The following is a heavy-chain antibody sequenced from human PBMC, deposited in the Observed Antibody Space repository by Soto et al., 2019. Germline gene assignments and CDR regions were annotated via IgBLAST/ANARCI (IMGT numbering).Heavy chain of an antibody. D-gene: IGHD2-21*01. CDR1: GFTFNNIA. CDR3: VKRNCGNCPWSS. Sequence: SLRLSCAASGFTFNNIAMGWVRQAPGKGLKYVSSITESGDSTFYADSVKGRFTISRDNSKSTLHLQMNSLRTDDTGVYYCVKRNCGNCPWSSWGQGTLVTVSS. V-gene: IGHV3-23*01. CDR2: ITESGDST. J-gene: IGHJ4*02.